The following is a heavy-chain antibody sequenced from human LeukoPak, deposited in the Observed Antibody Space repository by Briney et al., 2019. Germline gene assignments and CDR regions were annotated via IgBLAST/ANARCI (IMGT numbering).Heavy chain of an antibody. Sequence: SETLSLTCGVSGGSIDITNYWSWVRQAPGKGLEWIGEISHSGTTNYNPSLRSRVAMSLDRANNQFSLSLTSVTAADTAVYYCARPSGDILTGYYGLWGQGTLVTVSS. J-gene: IGHJ4*02. D-gene: IGHD3-9*01. CDR1: GGSIDITNY. CDR3: ARPSGDILTGYYGL. V-gene: IGHV4-4*02. CDR2: ISHSGTT.